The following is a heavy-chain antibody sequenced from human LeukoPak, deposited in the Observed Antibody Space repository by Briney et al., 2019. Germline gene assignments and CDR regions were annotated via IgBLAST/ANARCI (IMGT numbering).Heavy chain of an antibody. CDR2: INPNSGGT. J-gene: IGHJ5*02. CDR1: GYTFTGYY. V-gene: IGHV1-2*06. Sequence: ASVKVSCKASGYTFTGYYIHWLRQAPGQGLEWMGRINPNSGGTNYAQKFQGRVTMTRDTSISTAYMELSSLKSDDTAVYYCARVGVDLWFDPWGQGTLVTVSS. CDR3: ARVGVDLWFDP. D-gene: IGHD3/OR15-3a*01.